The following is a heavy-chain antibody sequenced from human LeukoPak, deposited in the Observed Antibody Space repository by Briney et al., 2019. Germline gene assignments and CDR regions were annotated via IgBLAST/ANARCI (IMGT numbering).Heavy chain of an antibody. V-gene: IGHV4-4*07. CDR3: ARAKESVVTHYDAFDI. J-gene: IGHJ3*02. CDR2: IYTSGST. D-gene: IGHD4-23*01. Sequence: EASETLSLTCTVSGGSISSYYWSWIRQPAGKGLEWIGRIYTSGSTNYNPSLKSRVTISVDTSKNQFSLKLSSVTAADTAVYYCARAKESVVTHYDAFDIWGQGTMVTVSS. CDR1: GGSISSYY.